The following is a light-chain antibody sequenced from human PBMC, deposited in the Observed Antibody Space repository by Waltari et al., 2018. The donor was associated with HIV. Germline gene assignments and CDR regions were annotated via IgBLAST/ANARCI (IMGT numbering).Light chain of an antibody. CDR1: QLADKY. CDR2: QDN. V-gene: IGLV3-1*01. CDR3: QAWGSSTSGV. J-gene: IGLJ3*02. Sequence: SYEVTQPPSVAVSPGQTASITCSGYQLADKYTCWYQQKPGQSPLLVIYQDNKRPSGIPERFSGSSSGHTATLTISGTLPMDEADYYCQAWGSSTSGVFGTGTKLTVL.